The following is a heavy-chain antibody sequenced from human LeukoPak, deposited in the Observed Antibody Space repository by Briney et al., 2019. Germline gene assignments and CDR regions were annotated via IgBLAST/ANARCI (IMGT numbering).Heavy chain of an antibody. Sequence: SETLSLTCTVSGGSISSYYWSWIRQPPGKGLEWIGHIYYSGSTNYNPSLKSRVTISVDTSKNQFSLKLSSVTAADTAVYYCARDGYYYDSSGYYRLDYWGQGTLVTVSS. V-gene: IGHV4-59*01. D-gene: IGHD3-22*01. CDR3: ARDGYYYDSSGYYRLDY. CDR1: GGSISSYY. CDR2: IYYSGST. J-gene: IGHJ4*02.